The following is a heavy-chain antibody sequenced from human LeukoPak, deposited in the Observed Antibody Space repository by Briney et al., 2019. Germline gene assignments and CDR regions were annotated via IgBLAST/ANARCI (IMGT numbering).Heavy chain of an antibody. CDR2: IYYSGST. J-gene: IGHJ4*02. Sequence: SETLSLTCTVSGGSISSSSYYWGWIRQPPGKGLEWIGSIYYSGSTYYNPSLKSRVTISVDTSKNQFSLKLSSATAADTAVYYCARPYSSGWYGDFDYWGQGTLVTVSS. CDR3: ARPYSSGWYGDFDY. V-gene: IGHV4-39*01. CDR1: GGSISSSSYY. D-gene: IGHD6-19*01.